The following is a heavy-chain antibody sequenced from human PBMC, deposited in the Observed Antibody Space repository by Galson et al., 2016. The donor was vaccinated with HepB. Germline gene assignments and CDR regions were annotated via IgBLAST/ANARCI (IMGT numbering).Heavy chain of an antibody. CDR3: ARGGGYCSGAACYALVGYYRGLDV. J-gene: IGHJ6*02. V-gene: IGHV3-7*03. D-gene: IGHD2-15*01. CDR1: GFTFSSYS. Sequence: SLRLSCAASGFTFSSYSMNWVRQAPGKGLEWVANIKQDGGEKDYVDSVKGRFTISRDNAKNSVYLQMSSLRAEDSAVYYCARGGGYCSGAACYALVGYYRGLDVWGQGTTVIVSS. CDR2: IKQDGGEK.